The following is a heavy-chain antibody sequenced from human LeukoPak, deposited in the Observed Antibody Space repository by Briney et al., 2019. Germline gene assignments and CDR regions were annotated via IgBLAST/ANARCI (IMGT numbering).Heavy chain of an antibody. CDR2: ISSSGSTI. V-gene: IGHV3-11*04. CDR1: GFTFSDYY. D-gene: IGHD6-19*01. Sequence: GGSLRLSCAASGFTFSDYYMSWIRQAPGKGLEWVSYISSSGSTIYYADSVKGRFTISRDNAKNSLYLQMNSLRAEDTAVYYCARGSQRVAAQDNWFDPWGQGTLVTVSS. CDR3: ARGSQRVAAQDNWFDP. J-gene: IGHJ5*02.